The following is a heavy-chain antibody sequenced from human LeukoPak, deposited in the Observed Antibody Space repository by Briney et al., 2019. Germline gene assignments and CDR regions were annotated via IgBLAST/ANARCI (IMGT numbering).Heavy chain of an antibody. Sequence: GGSLRLSCAASGFTFSGYAMSWVRQAPGKGLEWVSAISGSGGSTYYADSVKGRFTISRDNSKNTLYLQMNSLRAEDTAVYYCARALYYDILTGPDAFDIWGQGTMVTVSS. CDR2: ISGSGGST. V-gene: IGHV3-23*01. J-gene: IGHJ3*02. D-gene: IGHD3-9*01. CDR1: GFTFSGYA. CDR3: ARALYYDILTGPDAFDI.